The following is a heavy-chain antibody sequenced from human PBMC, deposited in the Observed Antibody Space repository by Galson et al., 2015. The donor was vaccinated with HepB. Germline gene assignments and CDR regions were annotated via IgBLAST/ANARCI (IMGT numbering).Heavy chain of an antibody. CDR1: GFTFSSYA. J-gene: IGHJ4*02. Sequence: SLRLSCAASGFTFSSYAMHWVRQAPGKGLEWVAVISFDGSNKYYADSVKGRFTISRDNSKNTLYLQMNSLRAEDTAVYYCAVGGYCSSTSCYRSFDYWGQGTLVTVSS. CDR2: ISFDGSNK. D-gene: IGHD2-2*01. CDR3: AVGGYCSSTSCYRSFDY. V-gene: IGHV3-30-3*01.